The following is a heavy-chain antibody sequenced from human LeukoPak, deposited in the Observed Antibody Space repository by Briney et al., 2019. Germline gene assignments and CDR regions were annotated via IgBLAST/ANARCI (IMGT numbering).Heavy chain of an antibody. CDR3: AKDHSITMVRGALS. CDR2: IIPIFGTA. CDR1: GGTFSSYA. D-gene: IGHD3-10*01. Sequence: SVKVSCKASGGTFSSYAISWVRQAPGQGLEWMGGIIPIFGTANYAQKFQGRVTITADESTSTAYMELNSLRAEDTAVYYCAKDHSITMVRGALSWGQGTLVTVSS. J-gene: IGHJ4*02. V-gene: IGHV1-69*13.